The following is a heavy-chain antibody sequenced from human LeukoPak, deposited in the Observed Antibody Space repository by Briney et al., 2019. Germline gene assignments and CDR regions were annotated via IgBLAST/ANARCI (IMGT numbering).Heavy chain of an antibody. CDR3: ASPGAL. V-gene: IGHV4-34*01. Sequence: NPSETLSLTCTVSGGSISSGYYWRWIRQPPGKGLEWIGEINHSGSTNYNPSLKSRVTISVDTSKNQFSLKLSSVTAADTAVYYCASPGALWGQGTLVTVSS. CDR2: INHSGST. J-gene: IGHJ4*02. CDR1: GGSISSGYY.